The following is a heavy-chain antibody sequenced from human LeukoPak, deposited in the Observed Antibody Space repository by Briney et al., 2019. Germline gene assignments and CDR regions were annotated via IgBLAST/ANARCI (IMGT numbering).Heavy chain of an antibody. J-gene: IGHJ5*02. CDR3: ARGLGYCSSTSCNLFDN. CDR2: IYPGDSDT. CDR1: GYSFTSYW. Sequence: PGESLKISCQGSGYSFTSYWIGWVRQLPGKGLEWMGIIYPGDSDTRYSPSFQGQVTISADKSISTAYLQWSRLKASDTAMYYCARGLGYCSSTSCNLFDNWGQGTLVTVSS. V-gene: IGHV5-51*01. D-gene: IGHD2-2*01.